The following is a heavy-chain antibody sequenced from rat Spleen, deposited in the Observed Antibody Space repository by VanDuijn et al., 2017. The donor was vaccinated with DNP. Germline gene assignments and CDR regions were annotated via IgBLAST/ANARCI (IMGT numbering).Heavy chain of an antibody. CDR3: ARHLPTVAHLDY. V-gene: IGHV5-58*01. Sequence: EVQLVETGGGLVQPGRSLKLSCVASGFTFSGYWMYWIRQAPGKGLEWIASINPDGGRTYYPDSVKGRFTISRDNTRDILYLEMDSLKSEDTATYYCARHLPTVAHLDYWGQGVMVTVSS. CDR2: INPDGGRT. J-gene: IGHJ2*01. CDR1: GFTFSGYW. D-gene: IGHD1-1*01.